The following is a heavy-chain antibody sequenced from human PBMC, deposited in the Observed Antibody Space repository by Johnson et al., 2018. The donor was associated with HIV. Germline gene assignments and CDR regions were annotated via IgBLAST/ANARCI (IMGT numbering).Heavy chain of an antibody. CDR2: ISWNSGSI. D-gene: IGHD6-13*01. CDR3: AKDLASSSWFSPLGVDCDI. J-gene: IGHJ3*02. Sequence: EVQLVESGGGLVQPGGSLRLSCEASGFTFSSYAMSWVRQAPGKGLEWVSGISWNSGSIGYADSVKGRFTISRDNAKNSLYLQMNSLRAEDTALYYCAKDLASSSWFSPLGVDCDIWGQGTMVTVSS. V-gene: IGHV3-9*01. CDR1: GFTFSSYA.